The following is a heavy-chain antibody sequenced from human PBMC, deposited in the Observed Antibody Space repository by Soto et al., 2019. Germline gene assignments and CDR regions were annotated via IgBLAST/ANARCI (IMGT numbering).Heavy chain of an antibody. CDR3: ARGYRSPTY. CDR2: ISNSGSTI. CDR1: GFTFSDHY. D-gene: IGHD1-20*01. V-gene: IGHV3-11*01. J-gene: IGHJ4*02. Sequence: GGSLRLCCAASGFTFSDHYMSWIRQAPGKGLEWVSYISNSGSTIYYADSVKGRFTISRDNAKNSLYLQMNSLRAEDTAVYYCARGYRSPTYWGQGTLVTVSS.